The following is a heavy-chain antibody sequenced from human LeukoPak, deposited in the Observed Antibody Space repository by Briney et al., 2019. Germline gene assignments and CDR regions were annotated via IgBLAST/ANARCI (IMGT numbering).Heavy chain of an antibody. V-gene: IGHV3-30*18. CDR3: AKEQQLANDY. D-gene: IGHD6-13*01. J-gene: IGHJ4*02. Sequence: GGSLRPSCAASGFTFSSYGMHWVRQAPGKGLEWVAVISYDGSNKYYADSVKGRFTISRDNSKNTLYLQMNSLRAEDTAVYYCAKEQQLANDYWGQGTLVTVSS. CDR1: GFTFSSYG. CDR2: ISYDGSNK.